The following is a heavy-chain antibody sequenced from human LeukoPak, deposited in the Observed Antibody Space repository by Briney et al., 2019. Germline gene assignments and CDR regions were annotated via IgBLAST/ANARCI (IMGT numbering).Heavy chain of an antibody. CDR2: IKSKTDGGTT. D-gene: IGHD1-26*01. V-gene: IGHV3-15*07. Sequence: GGSLRLSCAASGFTFSNAWMNWVRQAPGKGLEWVGRIKSKTDGGTTDYAAPVKGGFTISRDDSKNTLYLQMNSLKTEDTAVYYCTTGVSGSPFDAFDIWGQGTMVTVSS. CDR3: TTGVSGSPFDAFDI. CDR1: GFTFSNAW. J-gene: IGHJ3*02.